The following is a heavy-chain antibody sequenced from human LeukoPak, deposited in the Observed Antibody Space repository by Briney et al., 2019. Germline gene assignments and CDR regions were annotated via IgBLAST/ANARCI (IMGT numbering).Heavy chain of an antibody. D-gene: IGHD3-22*01. J-gene: IGHJ4*02. CDR3: ARGTYYYDRKNLGYFDY. CDR2: INPSGGGT. CDR1: GYTFTSYY. V-gene: IGHV1-46*01. Sequence: ASVKVSCKASGYTFTSYYMHWVRQAPGQGLEWMGIINPSGGGTSYAQKFQGRVTMTRDTSTSTVYMELSSLRSEDTAVYYCARGTYYYDRKNLGYFDYWGQGTLVTVSS.